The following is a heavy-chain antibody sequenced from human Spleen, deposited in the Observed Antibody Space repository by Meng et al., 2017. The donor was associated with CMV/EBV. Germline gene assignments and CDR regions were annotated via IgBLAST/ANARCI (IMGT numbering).Heavy chain of an antibody. CDR3: ARDLSVVVVPARIDYYYYGMDV. V-gene: IGHV3-7*01. Sequence: GESLKISCAASGFTFSSYWMSWVRQAPGKGLEWVANIKQDGSEKYDVDSVKGRFTISRDNAKNSLYLQMNSLRAEDTAVYCCARDLSVVVVPARIDYYYYGMDVWGQGTTVTVSS. D-gene: IGHD2-2*01. CDR2: IKQDGSEK. CDR1: GFTFSSYW. J-gene: IGHJ6*02.